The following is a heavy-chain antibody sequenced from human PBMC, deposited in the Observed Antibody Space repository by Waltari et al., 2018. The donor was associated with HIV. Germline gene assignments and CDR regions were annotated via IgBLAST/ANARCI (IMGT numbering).Heavy chain of an antibody. V-gene: IGHV3-23*01. Sequence: EVQLLESGGDLVQPGGSLRLSCAASGLTFSIYAMSWVRQAQGKGLEWASTRVGNGGSTYYADSVKGRFTISRDNSKNTLYLQMNSLRADDTAIYYCAKGDIAARPPYFDYWGQGTLVTVSS. CDR3: AKGDIAARPPYFDY. CDR2: RVGNGGST. CDR1: GLTFSIYA. J-gene: IGHJ4*02. D-gene: IGHD6-6*01.